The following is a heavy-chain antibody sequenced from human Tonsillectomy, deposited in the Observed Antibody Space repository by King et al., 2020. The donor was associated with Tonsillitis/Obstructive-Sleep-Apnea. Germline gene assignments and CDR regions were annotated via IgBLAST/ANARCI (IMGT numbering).Heavy chain of an antibody. D-gene: IGHD2-2*01. CDR3: ARDNHYCTSTTFSANWFDS. J-gene: IGHJ5*01. Sequence: QLVQSGAEVKKPGASVTVSCKASGYTFTGYYIHWVRQAPGQGLEWMGRINPNSGGTNYAQKFQGRVTMTRDTSITTAYMGLSGLRSDDAAVYYCARDNHYCTSTTFSANWFDSWGQGTLVTVSS. V-gene: IGHV1-2*06. CDR1: GYTFTGYY. CDR2: INPNSGGT.